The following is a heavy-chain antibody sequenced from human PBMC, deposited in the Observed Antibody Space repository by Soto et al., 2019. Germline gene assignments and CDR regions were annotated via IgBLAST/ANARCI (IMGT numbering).Heavy chain of an antibody. CDR2: FDPEDGET. V-gene: IGHV1-24*01. CDR1: GYTLTELS. Sequence: ASVKVSCKVSGYTLTELSMHWVRQAPGKGLEWMGGFDPEDGETIYAQKFQGRVTMTEDTSTDTAYMELSSLRSEDTAVYYCATVALRDCSGGICYSESDYCRCYFGSWGQGTLVTVSS. J-gene: IGHJ4*02. D-gene: IGHD2-15*01. CDR3: ATVALRDCSGGICYSESDYCRCYFGS.